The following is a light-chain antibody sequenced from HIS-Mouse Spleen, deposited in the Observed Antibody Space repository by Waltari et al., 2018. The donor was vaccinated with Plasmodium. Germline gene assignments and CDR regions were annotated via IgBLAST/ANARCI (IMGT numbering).Light chain of an antibody. CDR1: QSISSW. Sequence: DIQMTQSPSTLSASVGDRVPITCRASQSISSWLAWYQQKPGKAPKLLIYKASSLESGVPSRFSGSGSGTEFTLTISSLQPDDFATYYCQQYPWTFGQGTKVEIK. CDR2: KAS. J-gene: IGKJ1*01. V-gene: IGKV1-5*03. CDR3: QQYPWT.